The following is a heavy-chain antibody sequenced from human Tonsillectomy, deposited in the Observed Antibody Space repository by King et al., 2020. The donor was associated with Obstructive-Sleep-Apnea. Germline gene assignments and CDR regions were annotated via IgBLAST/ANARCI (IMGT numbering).Heavy chain of an antibody. CDR1: GYTFTDYA. V-gene: IGHV7-4-1*02. CDR2: INTNTGNP. Sequence: VQLVESGSELKKPGASVRVSCKASGYTFTDYAMNWVRQAPGQGLEWMGWINTNTGNPTYAQGFTGRFVFSLDTSVSTAYLQFSSLKAEDTAVYYCARDGSGSLYYFDYWGQGTPVTVSS. CDR3: ARDGSGSLYYFDY. D-gene: IGHD3-10*01. J-gene: IGHJ4*02.